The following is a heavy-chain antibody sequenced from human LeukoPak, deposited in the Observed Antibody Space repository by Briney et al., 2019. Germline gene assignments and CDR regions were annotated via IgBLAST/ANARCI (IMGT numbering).Heavy chain of an antibody. J-gene: IGHJ5*02. Sequence: GGSLRLSCAASEFTFSAYSMSWVRQAPGKGLEWVANIKEDGRETYYVDSVKGRFTISRDNAKNSLYLRVNSLRAEDTAVYYCARVTRNSGRHPSLFDNWGQGTLVIVSS. D-gene: IGHD1-26*01. CDR2: IKEDGRET. CDR1: EFTFSAYS. CDR3: ARVTRNSGRHPSLFDN. V-gene: IGHV3-7*01.